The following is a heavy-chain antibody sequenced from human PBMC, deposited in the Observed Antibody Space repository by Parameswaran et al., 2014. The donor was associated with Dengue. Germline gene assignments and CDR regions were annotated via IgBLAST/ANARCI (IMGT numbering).Heavy chain of an antibody. CDR2: INPNSGGT. V-gene: IGHV1-2*02. J-gene: IGHJ4*02. D-gene: IGHD3-10*01. CDR3: ARAGELLSFDY. Sequence: WVRQAPGQGLEWMGWINPNSGGTNYAQKFQGRVTMTRDTSISTAYMELSRLRSDDTAVYYCARAGELLSFDYWGQGTLVTVSS.